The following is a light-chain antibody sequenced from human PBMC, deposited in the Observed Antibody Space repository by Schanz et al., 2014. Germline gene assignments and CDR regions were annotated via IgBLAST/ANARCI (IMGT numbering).Light chain of an antibody. Sequence: QSALTQPPSASGSPGQSVTISCTGTSSDIGGYNYVSWYQQHPGKAPKILIYEVSKRPSGVPDRFSGSKSGNTASLAITGLQAEDEADYYCSSYTSSNTLVVFGGGTKLTVL. V-gene: IGLV2-8*01. CDR1: SSDIGGYNY. J-gene: IGLJ2*01. CDR2: EVS. CDR3: SSYTSSNTLVV.